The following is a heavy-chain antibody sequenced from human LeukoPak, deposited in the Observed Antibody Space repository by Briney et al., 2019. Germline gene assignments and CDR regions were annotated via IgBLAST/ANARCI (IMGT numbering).Heavy chain of an antibody. J-gene: IGHJ4*02. D-gene: IGHD6-19*01. CDR1: GYTFTSYG. Sequence: ASVKVSCKASGYTFTSYGISWVRQAPGQGLEWMGWISAYNGNTNYAQKLQGRVTMTTDTSTSTAYMELRSLRSDDTAVYYCARESLVAGTFDYWGQGILVTVSS. V-gene: IGHV1-18*01. CDR2: ISAYNGNT. CDR3: ARESLVAGTFDY.